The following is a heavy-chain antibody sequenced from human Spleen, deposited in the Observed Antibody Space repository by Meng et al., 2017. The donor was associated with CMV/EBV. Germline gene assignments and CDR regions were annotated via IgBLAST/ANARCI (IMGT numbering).Heavy chain of an antibody. CDR2: INPKTGGT. J-gene: IGHJ4*02. D-gene: IGHD3-3*01. CDR1: GYSFNGYY. CDR3: VRGGVLQFLEWLFF. Sequence: KASGYSFNGYYIHWGRQAPGQGLEWMGWINPKTGGTYSTQRFQGRVTMTRDSSLSTAYMELGRLRSDDTAVYFCVRGGVLQFLEWLFFWGQGTLVTVSS. V-gene: IGHV1-2*02.